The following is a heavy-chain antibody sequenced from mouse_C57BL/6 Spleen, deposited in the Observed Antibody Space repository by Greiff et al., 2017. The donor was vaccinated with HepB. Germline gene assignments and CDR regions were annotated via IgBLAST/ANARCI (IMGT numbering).Heavy chain of an antibody. CDR3: AKNYDGSSSWFAY. V-gene: IGHV2-5*01. Sequence: QVQLKESGPGLVQPSQSLSITCTVSGFSLTSYGVHWVRQSPGKGLEWLGVIWRGGSTDYNAAFMSRLSITKDNSKSQVFFKMNSLQADDTAIYYSAKNYDGSSSWFAYWGQGTLVTVSA. CDR1: GFSLTSYG. CDR2: IWRGGST. D-gene: IGHD1-1*01. J-gene: IGHJ3*01.